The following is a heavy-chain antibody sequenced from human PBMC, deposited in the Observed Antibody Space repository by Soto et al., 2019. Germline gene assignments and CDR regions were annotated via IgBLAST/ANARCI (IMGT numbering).Heavy chain of an antibody. CDR2: ISSSSSTI. CDR1: GFTFSSYS. D-gene: IGHD3-3*01. V-gene: IGHV3-48*02. J-gene: IGHJ5*02. CDR3: ARDSEVGVVIIPGWFDP. Sequence: ESGGGLVQPGGSLRLSCAASGFTFSSYSMNWVRQAPGKGLEWVSYISSSSSTIYYADSVKGRFTISRDNAKNSLYLQMNSLRDEDTAVYYCARDSEVGVVIIPGWFDPWGQGTLVTVSS.